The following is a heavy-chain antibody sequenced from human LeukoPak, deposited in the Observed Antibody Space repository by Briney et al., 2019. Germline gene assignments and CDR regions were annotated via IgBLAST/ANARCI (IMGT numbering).Heavy chain of an antibody. D-gene: IGHD3-10*02. J-gene: IGHJ4*02. CDR3: ARAGSCSGSCYDY. CDR2: INPSGSST. Sequence: GASVKVSCKASGYSFTSHYMHWVRQAPGQGLEWMGLINPSGSSTLYAQKFQGRVTMTRDTSISTAYMELSRLRSDDTAVYYCARAGSCSGSCYDYWGQGTLVTVSS. CDR1: GYSFTSHY. V-gene: IGHV1-2*06.